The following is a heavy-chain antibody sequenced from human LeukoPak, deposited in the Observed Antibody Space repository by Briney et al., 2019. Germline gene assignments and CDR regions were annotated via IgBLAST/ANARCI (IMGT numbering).Heavy chain of an antibody. Sequence: PSETLSLTCAVYGGSFSGYYWTWIRQAPGKGLEWIGYIYNSGSTHFNPSLKSRVTMSDDTSKNQFSLRLSSVTAADTAVYYCAAEEIVIVPTATNSYFDTWGQGILVTVSS. CDR1: GGSFSGYY. J-gene: IGHJ4*02. CDR3: AAEEIVIVPTATNSYFDT. V-gene: IGHV4-34*07. CDR2: IYNSGST. D-gene: IGHD2-2*01.